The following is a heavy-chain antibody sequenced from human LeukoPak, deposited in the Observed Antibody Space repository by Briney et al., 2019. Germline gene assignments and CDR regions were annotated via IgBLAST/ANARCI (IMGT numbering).Heavy chain of an antibody. Sequence: SETPSLTCTVSGGSISSSSYYWGWIRQPPGKGLEWIGSAYYSGSTYHNPSLKSRVTISVDTSKNQFSLKLRSVTAADTAVYYCARDRTNIYGDAFDIWGQGTMVTVSS. CDR1: GGSISSSSYY. CDR2: AYYSGST. D-gene: IGHD5-18*01. V-gene: IGHV4-39*07. J-gene: IGHJ3*02. CDR3: ARDRTNIYGDAFDI.